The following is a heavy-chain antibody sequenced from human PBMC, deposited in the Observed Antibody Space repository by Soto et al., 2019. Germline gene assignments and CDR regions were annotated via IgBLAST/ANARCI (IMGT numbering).Heavy chain of an antibody. CDR3: ARGNATDGDILTGELGYNWFDP. D-gene: IGHD3-9*01. V-gene: IGHV4-34*01. CDR1: GGSFSGYY. J-gene: IGHJ5*02. Sequence: QVQLQQWGAGLLKPSETLSLTCAVYGGSFSGYYWSWIRQPPGKGLEWIGEINHSGSTNYNPSLKSRVTISVDTSKNQFFLKLSSVTAADTAVYYCARGNATDGDILTGELGYNWFDPWGQGTLVTVSS. CDR2: INHSGST.